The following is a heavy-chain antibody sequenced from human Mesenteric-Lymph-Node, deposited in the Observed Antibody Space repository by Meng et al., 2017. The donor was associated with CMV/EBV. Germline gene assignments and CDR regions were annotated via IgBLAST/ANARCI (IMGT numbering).Heavy chain of an antibody. V-gene: IGHV4-59*01. Sequence: SETLSLTCTVSGGSISSYYWSWIRQPPGKGLEWIGHIYYTGSTNYNASLKSRVTISVDTSKNQFSLKLSSVTAADTAVYYCARLYYDFSESWFDPWGQGTLVTVSS. J-gene: IGHJ5*02. D-gene: IGHD3-3*01. CDR3: ARLYYDFSESWFDP. CDR1: GGSISSYY. CDR2: IYYTGST.